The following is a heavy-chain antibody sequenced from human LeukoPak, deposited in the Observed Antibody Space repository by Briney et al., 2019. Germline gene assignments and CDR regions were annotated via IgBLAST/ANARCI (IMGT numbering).Heavy chain of an antibody. CDR1: GFTFSSYS. J-gene: IGHJ4*02. CDR2: ISSSSSYI. V-gene: IGHV3-21*01. CDR3: AREVLRWLQPSNPFFDY. Sequence: GGSLRLSCAASGFTFSSYSMNWVRQAPGKGLEWVSSISSSSSYIYYADSVKGRFTISRDNAKNSLYLQMNSLRAEDTAVYYCAREVLRWLQPSNPFFDYWGQGTLVTVSS. D-gene: IGHD5-24*01.